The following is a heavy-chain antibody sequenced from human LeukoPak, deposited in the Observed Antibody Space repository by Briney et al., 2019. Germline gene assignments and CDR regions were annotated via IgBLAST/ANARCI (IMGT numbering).Heavy chain of an antibody. V-gene: IGHV5-10-1*01. CDR1: GCSISSYW. CDR2: IDPSDSYT. CDR3: ARHYHGSGDYASFDY. J-gene: IGHJ4*02. D-gene: IGHD3-10*01. Sequence: GESLRISCQCSGCSISSYWISWVRQMPGKGLEWMGKIDPSDSYTNYSPSFQGHVTISADKSISTAYLQWISLKASDTAMYFCARHYHGSGDYASFDYWGQGTLITVSS.